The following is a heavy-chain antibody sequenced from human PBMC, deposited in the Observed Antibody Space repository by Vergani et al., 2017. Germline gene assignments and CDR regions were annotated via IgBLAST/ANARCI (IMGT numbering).Heavy chain of an antibody. CDR3: AKDIRMSVAAFDI. CDR1: GFTFDDYA. Sequence: EVQLVESGGGLVQPGRSLRLSCAASGFTFDDYAMHWVRQAPGKGLEWVSGISWNSGSIGYADSVKGRFTISRDNAKNSLYLQMNSLRAEDTAVYYCAKDIRMSVAAFDIWGQGTMVTVSS. J-gene: IGHJ3*02. CDR2: ISWNSGSI. V-gene: IGHV3-9*01. D-gene: IGHD2-15*01.